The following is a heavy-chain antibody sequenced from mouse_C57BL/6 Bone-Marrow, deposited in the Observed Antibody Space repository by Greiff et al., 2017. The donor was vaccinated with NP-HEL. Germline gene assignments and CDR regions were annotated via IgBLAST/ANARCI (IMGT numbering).Heavy chain of an antibody. CDR1: GFTFSSYT. D-gene: IGHD2-4*01. V-gene: IGHV5-9*01. CDR2: ISGGGGNT. J-gene: IGHJ1*03. CDR3: ARLYDYDEYFDV. Sequence: DVMLVESGGGLVKPGGSLKLSCAASGFTFSSYTMSWVRQTPEKRLEWVATISGGGGNTYYPDSVKGRFTISRDNAKNTLYLQMSSLRSEETALYYCARLYDYDEYFDVWGTGTTVTVSS.